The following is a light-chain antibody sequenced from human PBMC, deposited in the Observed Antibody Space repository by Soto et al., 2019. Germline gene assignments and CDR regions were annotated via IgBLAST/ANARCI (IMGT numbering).Light chain of an antibody. CDR1: DTDIGNYNY. Sequence: QSALTQPASVSGSPGQSITISCTGADTDIGNYNYVSWYQQYPDKAPKLLIYEVTKRPSGVSNRFSGSKSGNTASLTISGLQAEDESDYYCSSYTSISTLVFGGGTKLTVL. CDR2: EVT. V-gene: IGLV2-14*01. CDR3: SSYTSISTLV. J-gene: IGLJ2*01.